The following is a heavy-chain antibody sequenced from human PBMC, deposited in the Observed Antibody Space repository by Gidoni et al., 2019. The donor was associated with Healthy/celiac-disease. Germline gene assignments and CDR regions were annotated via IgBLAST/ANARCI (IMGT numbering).Heavy chain of an antibody. CDR2: ISAYNSNT. V-gene: IGHV1-18*01. D-gene: IGHD6-19*01. CDR1: GYTFTRYG. Sequence: QVQLVQSGAEVKKPGASVKVSCKASGYTFTRYGISWVRQAPGQGLEWMGWISAYNSNTNYAQKLQGRVTMTTDTSTSTAYRELRSLRSDDTAVYYCARHSSGWSYYYYGMDVWGQGTTVTVSS. CDR3: ARHSSGWSYYYYGMDV. J-gene: IGHJ6*02.